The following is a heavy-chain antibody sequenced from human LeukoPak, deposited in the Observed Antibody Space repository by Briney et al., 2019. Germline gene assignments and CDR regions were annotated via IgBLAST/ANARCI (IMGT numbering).Heavy chain of an antibody. CDR2: IGNTGRTI. CDR1: GFIFSSYE. J-gene: IGHJ4*02. Sequence: GGSLRLSCAASGFIFSSYEMNWVRQAPGRGLEWVSYIGNTGRTIYYADSVQGRFTISRDNAKNSLYLQMNSLRAEDTAIYYCERGDRYFFDFWGQGTLVTVSS. V-gene: IGHV3-48*03. D-gene: IGHD1-14*01. CDR3: ERGDRYFFDF.